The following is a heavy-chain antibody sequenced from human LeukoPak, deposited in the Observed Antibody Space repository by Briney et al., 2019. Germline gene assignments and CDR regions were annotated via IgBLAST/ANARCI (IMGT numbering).Heavy chain of an antibody. Sequence: PGGSLRLSCAASGFTVSSNHMSWVRQAPGKGLEWVSVIYSGGSTYYADSVKGRFTISRDNSKNTLYLQMNSLRAEDTAVYYCARLGCTSSSCYPSCLDPSGHGPLVTGPS. V-gene: IGHV3-53*01. CDR1: GFTVSSNH. J-gene: IGHJ5*02. CDR3: ARLGCTSSSCYPSCLDP. D-gene: IGHD2-2*01. CDR2: IYSGGST.